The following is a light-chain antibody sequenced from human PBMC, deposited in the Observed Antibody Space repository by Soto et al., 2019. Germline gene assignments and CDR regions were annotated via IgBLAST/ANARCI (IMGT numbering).Light chain of an antibody. CDR1: QSVSSY. CDR2: DAS. CDR3: QLRSNWPRT. V-gene: IGKV3-11*01. J-gene: IGKJ2*01. Sequence: EIVLTQSPATLSLSPEERATLSCRASQSVSSYLAWYQQKPGQAPSLLIYDASNRATGIPARFSGSGSGTDFTLTISSLEPEDFAVYYCQLRSNWPRTFGQGTKLEIK.